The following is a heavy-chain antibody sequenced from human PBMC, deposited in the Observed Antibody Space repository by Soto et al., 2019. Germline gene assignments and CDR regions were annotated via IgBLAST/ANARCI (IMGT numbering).Heavy chain of an antibody. CDR1: GGSISRGSNQ. Sequence: PSETLSLTCAVAGGSISRGSNQWGWIRQPPGKRLEWIGSVHYSGTTYYNQSVKSRVTISVDTSNNHFSLRLSSVTAADTAVYYWARNGEDTAAYYRYYFDYWGQGTLVT. J-gene: IGHJ4*02. CDR3: ARNGEDTAAYYRYYFDY. D-gene: IGHD3-9*01. V-gene: IGHV4-39*02. CDR2: VHYSGTT.